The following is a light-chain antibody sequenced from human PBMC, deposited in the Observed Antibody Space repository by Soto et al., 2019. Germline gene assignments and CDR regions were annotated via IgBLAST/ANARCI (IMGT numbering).Light chain of an antibody. CDR2: AAS. CDR3: QQRYSTPFRT. CDR1: QSISSY. Sequence: DIQMTQSPSSLSASVGDRVTITCRASQSISSYLNWYQQKPGKAPKLLIYAASSLQSGVPSRFSGSESGTDFTLTISSLQPEDFATYYCQQRYSTPFRTFGQGTNVEIK. J-gene: IGKJ1*01. V-gene: IGKV1-39*01.